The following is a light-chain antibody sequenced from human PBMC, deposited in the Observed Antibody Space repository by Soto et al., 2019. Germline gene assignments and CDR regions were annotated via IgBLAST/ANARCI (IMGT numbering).Light chain of an antibody. CDR1: QSVLYSSDNKNY. V-gene: IGKV4-1*01. J-gene: IGKJ4*01. CDR3: QQYYSPPLT. CDR2: WAS. Sequence: DIVMTQSPDSLAVSLGERATINCRSSQSVLYSSDNKNYLAWYQQKPGQPPKLLIYWASTRESGVPDRFSGSGSGTEFTLTISSLRAEDVAVYYCQQYYSPPLTFGGGTKVEIK.